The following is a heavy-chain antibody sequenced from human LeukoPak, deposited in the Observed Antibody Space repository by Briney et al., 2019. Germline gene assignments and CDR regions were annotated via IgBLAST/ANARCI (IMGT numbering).Heavy chain of an antibody. CDR1: GFTFSSYA. J-gene: IGHJ3*02. V-gene: IGHV3-23*01. CDR3: ARLLVGPTRYDAFDI. D-gene: IGHD1-26*01. Sequence: GGSLRLSCAAPGFTFSSYAMSWVRQAPGKGLEWVSAISGSGGSTYYADSVKGRFTISRDNSKNTLYLQMNSLRAEDTAVYYCARLLVGPTRYDAFDIWGQGTMVTVSS. CDR2: ISGSGGST.